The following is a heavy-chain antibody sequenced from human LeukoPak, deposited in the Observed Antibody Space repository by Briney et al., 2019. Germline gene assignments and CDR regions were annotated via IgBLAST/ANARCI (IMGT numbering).Heavy chain of an antibody. CDR3: ARAGRGIAARRGSYWFDP. CDR2: MNPNSGNT. CDR1: GYTFTSYD. J-gene: IGHJ5*02. Sequence: ASVKVSCKASGYTFTSYDINWVRQATGQGLEWMGWMNPNSGNTGYVQKFQGRVTITRNTSISTAYMELSSLRSEDTAVYYCARAGRGIAARRGSYWFDPWGQGTLVTVSS. V-gene: IGHV1-8*01. D-gene: IGHD6-6*01.